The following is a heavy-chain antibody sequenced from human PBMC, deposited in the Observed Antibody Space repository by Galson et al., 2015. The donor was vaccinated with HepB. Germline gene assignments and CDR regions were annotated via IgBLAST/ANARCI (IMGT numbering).Heavy chain of an antibody. Sequence: SVKVSCKASGGTFITYTISWVRQAPGQGLEWMGRIIPILGIASYAQKFQGRVTITADKSTSTAYMELSSLRSEDTAVYYCARYLGLPDNWFDPWGQGTLVTVSS. CDR3: ARYLGLPDNWFDP. V-gene: IGHV1-69*02. CDR2: IIPILGIA. CDR1: GGTFITYT. J-gene: IGHJ5*02. D-gene: IGHD1-7*01.